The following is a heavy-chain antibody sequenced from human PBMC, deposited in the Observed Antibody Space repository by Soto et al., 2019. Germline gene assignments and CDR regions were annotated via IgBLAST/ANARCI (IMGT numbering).Heavy chain of an antibody. CDR1: GGSINTRTYY. Sequence: SETLSLTCSVSGGSINTRTYYWGCIRQPPGKGLEWIGHIYYSGSTYYNPSLESRVTISVDTSKNQFSLKLSSVTAADTAVYYCARLVTAGSGKYYFYYMDVWGKGTTVTVS. D-gene: IGHD3-10*01. CDR3: ARLVTAGSGKYYFYYMDV. V-gene: IGHV4-39*01. J-gene: IGHJ6*03. CDR2: IYYSGST.